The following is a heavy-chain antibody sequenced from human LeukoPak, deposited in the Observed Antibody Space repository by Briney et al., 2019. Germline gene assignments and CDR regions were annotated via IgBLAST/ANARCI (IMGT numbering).Heavy chain of an antibody. V-gene: IGHV1-2*02. CDR1: GYTFTGYY. J-gene: IGHJ6*03. D-gene: IGHD4-11*01. Sequence: ASVKVSCKASGYTFTGYYMHWVRQAPGQGLEWMGWINPNSGGTNYAQKFQGRVTMTRDTSISTAHMELSRLRSDDTAVYYCARADYSNYYYMDVWGKGTTVTVSS. CDR2: INPNSGGT. CDR3: ARADYSNYYYMDV.